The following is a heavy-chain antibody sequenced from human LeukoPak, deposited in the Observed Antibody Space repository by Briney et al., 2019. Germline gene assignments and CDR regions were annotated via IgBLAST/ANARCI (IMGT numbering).Heavy chain of an antibody. CDR2: ISGSGGST. D-gene: IGHD3-9*01. CDR1: GLTFSSYA. CDR3: AKGPEVLRYFALDY. J-gene: IGHJ4*02. Sequence: GGSLRLSCAASGLTFSSYAMSWVRQAPGKGLEWVSAISGSGGSTYYADSVKGRFTISRDNSKNTLYLQMNSLRAEDTVVYYCAKGPEVLRYFALDYWGQGTLVTVSS. V-gene: IGHV3-23*01.